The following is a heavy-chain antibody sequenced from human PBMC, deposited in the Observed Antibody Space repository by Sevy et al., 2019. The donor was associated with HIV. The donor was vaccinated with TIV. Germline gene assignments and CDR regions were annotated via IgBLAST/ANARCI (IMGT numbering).Heavy chain of an antibody. CDR1: GFTFSSYG. J-gene: IGHJ4*02. V-gene: IGHV3-33*01. D-gene: IGHD6-13*01. CDR2: IWYDGSNK. CDR3: ARSVRQLVHFFDY. Sequence: GGSLRLSCAASGFTFSSYGMHWVRQAPGKGLVWVAVIWYDGSNKYYADSVKGRFTISRDNSKNTLYLQMNSLRAEDTAVYYCARSVRQLVHFFDYWGQGTLVTVSS.